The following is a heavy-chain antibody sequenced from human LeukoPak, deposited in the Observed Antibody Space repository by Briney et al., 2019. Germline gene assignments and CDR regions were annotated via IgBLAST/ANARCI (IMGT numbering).Heavy chain of an antibody. V-gene: IGHV3-66*01. Sequence: PGGSLRLSCAASGFTVSSSYMSWVRQAPGKGLEWVSVIYSGGSTYYADSVKGRFTISRDNSKNTLYLQMNSLRAEDTAVYYCARDKVSSSGYYYMDVWGKGTTVTVSS. D-gene: IGHD6-6*01. CDR2: IYSGGST. CDR1: GFTVSSSY. J-gene: IGHJ6*03. CDR3: ARDKVSSSGYYYMDV.